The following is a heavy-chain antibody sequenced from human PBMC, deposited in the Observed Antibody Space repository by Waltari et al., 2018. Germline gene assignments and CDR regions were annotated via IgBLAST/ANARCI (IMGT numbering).Heavy chain of an antibody. CDR3: ARDWGADRFCTGGSCNSGAFGI. CDR1: GFSFNSYE. CDR2: ISTSGTVR. D-gene: IGHD2-15*01. Sequence: EVQLVESGGGLVQPGGSLRLSCAASGFSFNSYEMNWVRQAPGKGLEWLSYISTSGTVRYYADSVKGRFTISRDNAKNSLDLQMNSLRTEDTAVDYCARDWGADRFCTGGSCNSGAFGIWGQGTMVTVSS. V-gene: IGHV3-48*03. J-gene: IGHJ3*02.